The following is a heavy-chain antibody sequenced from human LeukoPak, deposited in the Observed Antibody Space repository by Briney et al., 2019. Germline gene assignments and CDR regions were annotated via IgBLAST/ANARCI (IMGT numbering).Heavy chain of an antibody. D-gene: IGHD3-16*01. CDR3: ARERAGGTGADGFDI. CDR2: ISRSSSVI. Sequence: GGSLRLSCAASGFTFNNYRMNWVRQAPGKGLEWVSHISRSSSVIYYADSVKGRFTISRDNAKNSLYLQMNSLRAEDTAVYYCARERAGGTGADGFDIWGQGTMVTVSS. CDR1: GFTFNNYR. J-gene: IGHJ3*02. V-gene: IGHV3-48*01.